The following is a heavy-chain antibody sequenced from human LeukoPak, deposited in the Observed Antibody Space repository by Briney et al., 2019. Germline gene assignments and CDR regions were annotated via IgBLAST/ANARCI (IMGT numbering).Heavy chain of an antibody. CDR2: IAYDGSDK. Sequence: PGGSLRLSCAASGFTFSSYGMHWVRQAPGKGLEWVALIAYDGSDKYYTDSVKGRFAISRDNSKNTLFLQMNSLRTEDTAVFYCARGEGKYQRRPFDYWGQGALVSVSS. J-gene: IGHJ4*02. V-gene: IGHV3-30*03. CDR3: ARGEGKYQRRPFDY. D-gene: IGHD2-2*01. CDR1: GFTFSSYG.